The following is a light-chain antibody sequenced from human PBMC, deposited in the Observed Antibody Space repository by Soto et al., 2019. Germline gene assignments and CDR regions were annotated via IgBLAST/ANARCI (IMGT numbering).Light chain of an antibody. CDR1: ESVSTSY. CDR3: QEYNTWPWT. CDR2: GAS. Sequence: EIVLTQSPGTLSLSPGERATLSCRASESVSTSYLAWYQQSPGQAPRLLIYGASNRATGIPDRFSGSGSGTEFILTISSLQSEDFAVYYCQEYNTWPWTFGQGTKVEIK. V-gene: IGKV3-20*01. J-gene: IGKJ1*01.